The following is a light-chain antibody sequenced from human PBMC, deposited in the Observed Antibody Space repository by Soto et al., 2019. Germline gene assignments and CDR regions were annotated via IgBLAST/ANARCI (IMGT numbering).Light chain of an antibody. CDR1: QSISTY. Sequence: DIQMTQSPSSLSESVGDRFTITCRASQSISTYLNWYQHKAGKGPKLLIYAASSLQSGVPSRFSGSGSGTDFTLTISSLQPEDFASYYCQQSYSMPLIFGGGTKVDIK. J-gene: IGKJ4*01. CDR2: AAS. CDR3: QQSYSMPLI. V-gene: IGKV1-39*01.